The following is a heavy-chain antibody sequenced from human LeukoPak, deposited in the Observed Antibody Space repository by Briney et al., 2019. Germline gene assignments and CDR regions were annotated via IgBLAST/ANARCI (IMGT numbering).Heavy chain of an antibody. V-gene: IGHV4-30-4*01. D-gene: IGHD3-3*01. CDR3: ARVERADFWSGIGYYFDY. Sequence: SQTLSLTCIVSSGSISSGDSYWSWVRQPPGKGLEWIGNIYYSGNTYYKPSLKSRVTISVDTSKNQFSLKLSSVTAADTAIYYCARVERADFWSGIGYYFDYWGQGTLVTVSS. CDR2: IYYSGNT. J-gene: IGHJ4*02. CDR1: SGSISSGDSY.